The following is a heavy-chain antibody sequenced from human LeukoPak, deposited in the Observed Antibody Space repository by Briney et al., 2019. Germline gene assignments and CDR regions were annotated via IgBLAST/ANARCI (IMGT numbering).Heavy chain of an antibody. J-gene: IGHJ3*02. CDR2: ISGSGGST. D-gene: IGHD3-10*01. CDR1: GFTFSSYA. V-gene: IGHV3-23*01. Sequence: GGSLRLSCAASGFTFSSYAMSWVRQAPGKGLEWVSAISGSGGSTYYADSVKGRFTISRDNSKNTLYLQMNSLRAEDTAVYYCAKDNYYGSGSHYDDAFDIWGQGTMVIVSS. CDR3: AKDNYYGSGSHYDDAFDI.